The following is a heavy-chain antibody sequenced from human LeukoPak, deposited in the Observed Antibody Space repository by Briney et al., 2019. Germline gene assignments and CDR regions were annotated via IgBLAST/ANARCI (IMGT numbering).Heavy chain of an antibody. J-gene: IGHJ4*02. D-gene: IGHD2-2*02. CDR1: GFTFSNAW. V-gene: IGHV3-15*01. Sequence: PGGSLRLSCAASGFTFSNAWMSWVRQAPGKGLEWVGRIKSKTDGGTTDYAAPVKGRFTISRDDSKNTLYLRMNSLKTEDTAVYYCSTDLCSSASCYRGPFDYWGQGTLVTVSS. CDR2: IKSKTDGGTT. CDR3: STDLCSSASCYRGPFDY.